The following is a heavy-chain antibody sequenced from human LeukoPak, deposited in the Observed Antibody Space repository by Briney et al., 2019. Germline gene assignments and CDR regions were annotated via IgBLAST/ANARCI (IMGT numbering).Heavy chain of an antibody. Sequence: GRSLRFSCAASGFTISSYGMHWLRKAPGKGLEWVAVIWSDGSNKYYADSVKGRITISRENSKNTLYLRRNSRGAETTAVYYCASESPGSAAKDYWGQGPLVTVSS. CDR3: ASESPGSAAKDY. J-gene: IGHJ4*02. CDR1: GFTISSYG. V-gene: IGHV3-33*01. CDR2: IWSDGSNK. D-gene: IGHD2-2*01.